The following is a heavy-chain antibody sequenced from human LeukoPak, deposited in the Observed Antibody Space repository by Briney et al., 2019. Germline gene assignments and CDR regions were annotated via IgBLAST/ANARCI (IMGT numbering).Heavy chain of an antibody. Sequence: SETLSLTCTVSDGSLSTYYWGWIRQRPGKGVERIGTIHYSGSTYYNPSLKSRVTISVDTSKNQFSLKLSSVTAADTAVYYCARRTPGSYSIFDYWGQGTLVTVSS. CDR2: IHYSGST. J-gene: IGHJ4*02. CDR3: ARRTPGSYSIFDY. V-gene: IGHV4-39*01. D-gene: IGHD3-10*01. CDR1: DGSLSTYY.